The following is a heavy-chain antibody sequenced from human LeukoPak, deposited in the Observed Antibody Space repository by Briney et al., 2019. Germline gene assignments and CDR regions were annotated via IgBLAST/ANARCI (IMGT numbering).Heavy chain of an antibody. CDR2: IKQDGSEK. CDR3: AREGRGSGWYLGDYYYYMDV. J-gene: IGHJ6*03. V-gene: IGHV3-7*01. D-gene: IGHD6-19*01. Sequence: GGSLRLSCAASGFTFSSYWMSWVRQAPGKGLEWVANIKQDGSEKYYVDSVKGRFTISRDNAKNSLYLQMNSLRAEDTAVYYCAREGRGSGWYLGDYYYYMDVWGKGTTVTISS. CDR1: GFTFSSYW.